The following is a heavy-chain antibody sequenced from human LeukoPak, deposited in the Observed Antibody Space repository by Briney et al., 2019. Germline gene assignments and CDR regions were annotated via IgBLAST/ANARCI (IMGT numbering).Heavy chain of an antibody. D-gene: IGHD3-22*01. J-gene: IGHJ4*02. CDR1: GGSISSYY. CDR3: ARQGSSGYSHKYYFDY. CDR2: IYYSGST. V-gene: IGHV4-39*01. Sequence: PSETLSLTCTVSGGSISSYYWGWIRQPPGKGLEWIGSIYYSGSTYYNPSLKSRVTISVDTSKDQFSLKLSSVTAADTAVYYCARQGSSGYSHKYYFDYWGQGTLVTVSS.